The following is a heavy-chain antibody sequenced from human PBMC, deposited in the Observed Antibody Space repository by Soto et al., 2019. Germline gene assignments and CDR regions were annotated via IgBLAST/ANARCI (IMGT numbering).Heavy chain of an antibody. D-gene: IGHD6-19*01. Sequence: EVQLLESGGGLVQPGGSLRLSCAASGFTFSSYAMSWVRQAPGKGLEWVSAISGSGGSTYYADSVKGRFTISRDNSKNTLYLQMNSLRAEDTAVYYCAKESKGPGIAVAGIFDYWGQGTLVTVSS. V-gene: IGHV3-23*01. J-gene: IGHJ4*02. CDR1: GFTFSSYA. CDR2: ISGSGGST. CDR3: AKESKGPGIAVAGIFDY.